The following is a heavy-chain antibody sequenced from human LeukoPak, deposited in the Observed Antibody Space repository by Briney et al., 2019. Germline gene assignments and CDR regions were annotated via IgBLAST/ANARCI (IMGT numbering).Heavy chain of an antibody. D-gene: IGHD3-10*01. CDR3: ARAIRGSGSCRYLDY. CDR2: IYYSGST. CDR1: GGSISSYY. Sequence: SETLSLTCTVSGGSISSYYWSWIRQPRGKGLEWIGYIYYSGSTNYNPSLKSRVTISVDTSKNQFSLKLSSVTAADTAVYYCARAIRGSGSCRYLDYWGQGTLVTVSS. J-gene: IGHJ4*02. V-gene: IGHV4-59*01.